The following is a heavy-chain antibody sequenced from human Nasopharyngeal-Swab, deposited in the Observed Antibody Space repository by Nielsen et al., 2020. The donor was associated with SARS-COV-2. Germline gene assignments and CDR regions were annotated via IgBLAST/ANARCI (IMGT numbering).Heavy chain of an antibody. CDR3: ARGVGFCTNGVCYKKDYYYYYYMDV. CDR2: IYTSGSN. V-gene: IGHV4-61*02. Sequence: SETLSLTCTVSGGSISSGSYYWSWIRQPAGKGLEWIGRIYTSGSNNYNPSLKSRVTISVDTSKNQYSLKLSSVTAADTAVYYCARGVGFCTNGVCYKKDYYYYYYMDVWGKGTTVTVSS. J-gene: IGHJ6*03. D-gene: IGHD2-8*01. CDR1: GGSISSGSYY.